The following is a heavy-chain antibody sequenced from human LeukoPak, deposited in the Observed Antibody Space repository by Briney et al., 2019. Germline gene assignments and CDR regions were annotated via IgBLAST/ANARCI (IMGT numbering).Heavy chain of an antibody. V-gene: IGHV3-30*01. CDR2: ISYDGSNK. Sequence: PGRSLRLSCAASGFTFSSYAMHWVRQAPGKGLEWVAVISYDGSNKYYADSVKGRFTISRDNSKNTLYLQLNSLRAEDTAVYYCASPGTLGYCSSTSCSRAFDIWGQGTMVTVSS. J-gene: IGHJ3*02. CDR3: ASPGTLGYCSSTSCSRAFDI. D-gene: IGHD2-2*01. CDR1: GFTFSSYA.